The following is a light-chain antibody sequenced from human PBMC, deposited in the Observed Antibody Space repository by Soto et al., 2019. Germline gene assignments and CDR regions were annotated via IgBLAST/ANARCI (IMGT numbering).Light chain of an antibody. J-gene: IGKJ3*01. CDR1: QSVSSNY. V-gene: IGKV3-20*01. CDR3: QQYGSSPFT. Sequence: EIVLTQSPGALSVSPGERATLSCRASQSVSSNYLAWFQQKPGQAPRLLIYAASSRATGIPDRFSGSGSGTDFTLTISRLEPEDFAVYYCQQYGSSPFTFGPGTKVDIK. CDR2: AAS.